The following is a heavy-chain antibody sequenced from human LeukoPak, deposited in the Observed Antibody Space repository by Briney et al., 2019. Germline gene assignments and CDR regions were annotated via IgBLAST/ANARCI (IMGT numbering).Heavy chain of an antibody. V-gene: IGHV1-18*01. CDR3: ARETASGYLGFDF. J-gene: IGHJ4*02. D-gene: IGHD3-3*01. CDR2: VSAYGHT. CDR1: GYTFSSYG. Sequence: ASVKVSCKTSGYTFSSYGITWVRQAPGRGLEWMGWVSAYGHTKLARNLQARVTVTIDTSTTTAYMELRSLSSDDTAVYFCARETASGYLGFDFWGQGTLVTVSS.